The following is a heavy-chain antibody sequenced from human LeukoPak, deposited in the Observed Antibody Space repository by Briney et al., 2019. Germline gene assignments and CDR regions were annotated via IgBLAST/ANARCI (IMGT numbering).Heavy chain of an antibody. CDR2: IRSRGDGGTT. D-gene: IGHD2-15*01. CDR1: GLTLSNVW. V-gene: IGHV3-15*07. J-gene: IGHJ4*02. Sequence: GGSLRLSCAVSGLTLSNVWMNWVRQAPGKGLEWVGRIRSRGDGGTTDFAAPVKGRFTISRDDSKSTLYLQMNSLTSEDTAVYYCTQGSGQYFDYWGQGTLVTVSS. CDR3: TQGSGQYFDY.